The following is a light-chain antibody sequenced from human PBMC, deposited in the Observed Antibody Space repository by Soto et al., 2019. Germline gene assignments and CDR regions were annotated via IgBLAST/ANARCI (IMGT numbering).Light chain of an antibody. Sequence: QSALTQPASVSGSAGQSISISCTGTNSDIGRYNFVSWYQQRPGQAPKLLIFDVSNRPSGISDRFSGSKSGYTASLTISGLQADDEADYYCNSYTSTSPPYVFGTGTKVTVL. CDR3: NSYTSTSPPYV. CDR2: DVS. CDR1: NSDIGRYNF. V-gene: IGLV2-14*01. J-gene: IGLJ1*01.